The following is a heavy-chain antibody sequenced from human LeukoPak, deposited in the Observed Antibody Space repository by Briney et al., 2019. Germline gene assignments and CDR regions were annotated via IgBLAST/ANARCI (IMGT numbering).Heavy chain of an antibody. CDR1: GFSVSSNY. V-gene: IGHV3-53*01. J-gene: IGHJ4*02. D-gene: IGHD2-2*01. CDR3: ARDSRYCSSTNCYYDY. CDR2: IYSGGDT. Sequence: GGSLRLSCAASGFSVSSNYMSWVRQALGKGLEWVSVIYSGGDTYYADSVKGRFTISRDNSKNTLYLQMNSLRAEDTAVYYCARDSRYCSSTNCYYDYWGQGTLVTVSS.